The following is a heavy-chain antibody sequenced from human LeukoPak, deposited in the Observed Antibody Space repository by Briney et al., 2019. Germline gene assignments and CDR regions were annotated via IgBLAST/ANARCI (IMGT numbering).Heavy chain of an antibody. CDR1: GGTFSSYA. V-gene: IGHV1-69*13. Sequence: SVKVSCKASGGTFSSYAISWVRQAPGQGLEWMGGIIPIFGTANYAQKFQVRVTITADESTSTAYMELSSLRSEDTAVYYCARGGDFVPTVTNFDYWGQGTLVTVSS. CDR2: IIPIFGTA. J-gene: IGHJ4*02. CDR3: ARGGDFVPTVTNFDY. D-gene: IGHD4-17*01.